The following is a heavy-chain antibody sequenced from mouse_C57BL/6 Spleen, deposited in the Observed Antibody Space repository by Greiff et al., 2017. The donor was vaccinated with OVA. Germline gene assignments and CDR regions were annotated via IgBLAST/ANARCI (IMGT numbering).Heavy chain of an antibody. CDR3: ARVYYDYDEGYAMDY. J-gene: IGHJ4*01. CDR1: GYTFTDYN. CDR2: INPNNGGT. Sequence: VQLQQSGPELVKPGASVKIPCKASGYTFTDYNMDWVKQSHGKSLEWIGDINPNNGGTIYNQKFKGKATLTVDKSSSTAYMELRSLTSEDTAVYYCARVYYDYDEGYAMDYWGQGTSVTVSS. D-gene: IGHD2-4*01. V-gene: IGHV1-18*01.